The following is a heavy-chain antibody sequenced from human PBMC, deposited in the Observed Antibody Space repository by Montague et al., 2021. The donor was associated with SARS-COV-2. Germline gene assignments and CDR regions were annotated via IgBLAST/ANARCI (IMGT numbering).Heavy chain of an antibody. J-gene: IGHJ3*01. V-gene: IGHV4-59*01. D-gene: IGHD5-24*01. CDR3: ARLSGYNPFDAFDL. CDR2: TFYSGST. Sequence: SETLSLTCTVSGDSINNYYWSWIRQPPGKGLEWIGNTFYSGSTMYNPSLKSRVTISVDTSKDQFSLNLSSVTAADPVVYFCARLSGYNPFDAFDLWGPGTMVTVSS. CDR1: GDSINNYY.